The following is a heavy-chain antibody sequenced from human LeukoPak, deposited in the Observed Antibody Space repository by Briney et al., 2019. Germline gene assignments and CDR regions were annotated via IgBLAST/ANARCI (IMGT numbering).Heavy chain of an antibody. CDR3: ARALSGPYSSGWAFDY. J-gene: IGHJ4*02. Sequence: SETLSLTCAVYGGSFSSYYWSWIRQPPGKGLEWIGYIYYSGSTNYNPSLKSRVTISVDTSKNQFSLKLSSVTAADTAVYYCARALSGPYSSGWAFDYWGQGTLVTVSS. V-gene: IGHV4-59*01. CDR1: GGSFSSYY. CDR2: IYYSGST. D-gene: IGHD6-19*01.